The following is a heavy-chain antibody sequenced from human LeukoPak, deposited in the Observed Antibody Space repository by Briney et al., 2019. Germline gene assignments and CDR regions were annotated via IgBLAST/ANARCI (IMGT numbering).Heavy chain of an antibody. J-gene: IGHJ5*02. D-gene: IGHD3-10*01. CDR2: ISYSGNT. CDR1: GGSVSSGSYY. CDR3: ARDYNGSTRFDP. V-gene: IGHV4-61*01. Sequence: SETLSLTCTVSGGSVSSGSYYWSWIRQPPGKGLEWIGYISYSGNTNYNPSLKSRVTISVDTSKNQFSLKLSSVTAADTAVYYCARDYNGSTRFDPWGQGTLVTVSS.